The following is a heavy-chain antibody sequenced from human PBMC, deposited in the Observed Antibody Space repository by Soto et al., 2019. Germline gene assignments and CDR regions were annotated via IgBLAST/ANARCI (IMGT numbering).Heavy chain of an antibody. CDR1: GGSFSGYY. D-gene: IGHD6-13*01. CDR2: INHSGST. J-gene: IGHJ6*02. V-gene: IGHV4-34*01. CDR3: ARGPGIAAAAPGV. Sequence: QVQLQQWGAGLLKPSETLSLTCAVYGGSFSGYYWSWIRQPPGKGLEWIGEINHSGSTNYNPSLKSRVTISVDTSKNQFSRKLSSVTAADTAVYYCARGPGIAAAAPGVWCQGTTVTVSS.